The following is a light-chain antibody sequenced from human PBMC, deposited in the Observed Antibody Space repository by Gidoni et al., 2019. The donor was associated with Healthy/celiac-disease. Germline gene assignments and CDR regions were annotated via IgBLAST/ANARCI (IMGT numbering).Light chain of an antibody. J-gene: IGKJ3*01. CDR1: QGIRSY. V-gene: IGKV1-9*01. CDR2: AAS. Sequence: DIQLTQSPSFLSASVGDRATITCRASQGIRSYLAWYQQKPGKAPKLLIYAASTLQSGVPSRFSGSGSATQFPLTLSSLQPEDFATYYCQQLNSYPPTFGPGTKVDIK. CDR3: QQLNSYPPT.